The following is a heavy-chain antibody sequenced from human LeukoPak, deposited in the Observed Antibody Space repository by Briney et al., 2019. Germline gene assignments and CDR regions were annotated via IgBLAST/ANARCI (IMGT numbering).Heavy chain of an antibody. Sequence: ASVNVSCKASGYTFTNYYLHWVRQAPGQGFEWMGGMNPNTGGANYAQKFQDRVTMTRDTSMNTAYMELSSLRSDDTAVYYCARGATGDQVHFDYWGQGTLVTVSS. CDR2: MNPNTGGA. J-gene: IGHJ4*02. D-gene: IGHD7-27*01. CDR1: GYTFTNYY. V-gene: IGHV1-2*02. CDR3: ARGATGDQVHFDY.